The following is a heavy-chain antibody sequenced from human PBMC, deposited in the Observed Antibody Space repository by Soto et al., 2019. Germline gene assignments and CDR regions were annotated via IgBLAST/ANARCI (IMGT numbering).Heavy chain of an antibody. D-gene: IGHD2-21*01. CDR3: ARSPVIQNYFDY. CDR2: IYASGST. CDR1: GGSISSHY. Sequence: QVQLQESGPGLVKPSETLSLTCTVSGGSISSHYWSWIRQPAGKGLEWIGRIYASGSTNYNPSLKSRVTISVDRSKNQFSLKLSSVTAADTAVYYCARSPVIQNYFDYWGQGTLVTVSS. V-gene: IGHV4-4*07. J-gene: IGHJ4*02.